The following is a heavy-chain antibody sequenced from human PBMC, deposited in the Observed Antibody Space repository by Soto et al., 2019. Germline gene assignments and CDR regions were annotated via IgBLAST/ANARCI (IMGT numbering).Heavy chain of an antibody. CDR3: ARGIGYSAQDY. D-gene: IGHD1-1*01. J-gene: IGHJ4*02. V-gene: IGHV3-74*01. Sequence: GGSLRLSCAASGFSFSDYWMHWVRQVPGKGLVWVSRISGDMSSTNYADSVKGRFTISRDNAKNTLYVRMNSLRAEDTAVYYCARGIGYSAQDYWGQGTPVTVSS. CDR2: ISGDMSST. CDR1: GFSFSDYW.